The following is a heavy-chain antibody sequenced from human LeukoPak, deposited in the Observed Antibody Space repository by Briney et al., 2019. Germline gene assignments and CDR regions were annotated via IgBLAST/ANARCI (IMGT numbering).Heavy chain of an antibody. J-gene: IGHJ6*03. CDR1: GFTFSSYS. Sequence: GGSLRLSCAASGFTFSSYSMNWVRQAPGKGLEWVSSISSSSSYIYYADSVKGRFTISRDNSKNTLYLQMNSLRAEDTAVYYCAKVGQPLWYYYMDVWGKGATVTVSS. CDR3: AKVGQPLWYYYMDV. D-gene: IGHD2-21*01. CDR2: ISSSSSYI. V-gene: IGHV3-21*01.